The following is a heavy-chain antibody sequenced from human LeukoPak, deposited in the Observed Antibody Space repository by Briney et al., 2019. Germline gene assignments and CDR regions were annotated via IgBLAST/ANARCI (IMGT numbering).Heavy chain of an antibody. V-gene: IGHV4-4*07. D-gene: IGHD3-10*01. CDR3: ASMSQPSGSFDL. J-gene: IGHJ4*02. Sequence: SETLSLTCTVSGDSISSYYWSWIRQPAGKGLEWIGRFHITGSTTYNPSPKSRVSISVDTSRNQFSLKLRSVTAADTAVYYCASMSQPSGSFDLWGQGTLVTVSS. CDR2: FHITGST. CDR1: GDSISSYY.